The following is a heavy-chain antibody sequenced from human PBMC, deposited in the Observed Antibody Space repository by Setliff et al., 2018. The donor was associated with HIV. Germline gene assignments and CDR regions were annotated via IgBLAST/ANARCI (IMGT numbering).Heavy chain of an antibody. CDR2: INQSGRT. V-gene: IGHV4-39*07. CDR1: GGSLSTSSFY. CDR3: AKERDGYNYPYYYYMDV. Sequence: SETLSLTCTVSGGSLSTSSFYWSWIRQTPGKGLEWTGEINQSGRTNNNPSLKSRLTISLDTSKNQFSRKLDSVTAADTAVYYCAKERDGYNYPYYYYMDVWGKGTTVTV. J-gene: IGHJ6*03. D-gene: IGHD5-12*01.